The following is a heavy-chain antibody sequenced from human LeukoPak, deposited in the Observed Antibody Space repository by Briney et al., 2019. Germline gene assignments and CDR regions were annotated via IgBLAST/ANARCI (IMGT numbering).Heavy chain of an antibody. CDR3: ARDARPYYDSSGYFVFVY. D-gene: IGHD3-22*01. V-gene: IGHV1-46*01. CDR1: GYTFTGYY. CDR2: SNPSGGST. J-gene: IGHJ4*02. Sequence: ASVKVSCKASGYTFTGYYMHWVRQAPGQGLEWMGRSNPSGGSTSYAQKFQGRVTMTRDMSTSTVYMELSSLRSEDTAVYYCARDARPYYDSSGYFVFVYWGQGTLVTVSS.